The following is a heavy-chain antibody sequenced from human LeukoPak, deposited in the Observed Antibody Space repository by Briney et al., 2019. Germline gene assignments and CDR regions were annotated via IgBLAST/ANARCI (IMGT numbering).Heavy chain of an antibody. CDR1: GGSISSSSYY. J-gene: IGHJ4*02. CDR2: IYYSGST. CDR3: ARHQIITYYYDSRGFDY. Sequence: PSETLSLTCTVSGGSISSSSYYGGWIRQPPGKGLEWIGSIYYSGSTYYNPSLKSRVTISVDTSKNQFSLKLSSVTAADTAVYYCARHQIITYYYDSRGFDYWGQGTLVTVSS. V-gene: IGHV4-39*01. D-gene: IGHD3-22*01.